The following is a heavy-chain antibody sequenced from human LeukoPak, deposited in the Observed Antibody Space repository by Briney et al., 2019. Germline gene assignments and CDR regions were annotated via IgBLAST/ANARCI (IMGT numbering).Heavy chain of an antibody. V-gene: IGHV3-23*01. Sequence: GGSLRLSCAASGFTFSSYSMNWVRQAPGKGLEWVSSISELDQRTNYADSVKGRFTISRDNSKNTLYLQMNSLRVEDTGVYYCAKPDGPDYWGQGTLVTVSS. CDR2: ISELDQRT. CDR1: GFTFSSYS. J-gene: IGHJ4*02. CDR3: AKPDGPDY. D-gene: IGHD1-14*01.